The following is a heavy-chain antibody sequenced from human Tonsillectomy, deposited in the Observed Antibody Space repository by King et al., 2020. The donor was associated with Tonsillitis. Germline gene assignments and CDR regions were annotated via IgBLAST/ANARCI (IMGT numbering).Heavy chain of an antibody. CDR2: ISSSSSTI. CDR1: GFTFSSYS. V-gene: IGHV3-48*02. CDR3: ARDLTRGTYYYDSSGYDKGFFDY. Sequence: VQLVESGGGLVQPGGSLRLSCAASGFTFSSYSMNWVRQAPGKGLEWVSYISSSSSTIYYADSVKGRFTISRDNAKNSLYLQMNSLRDEETAVYYCARDLTRGTYYYDSSGYDKGFFDYWGQGTLVTVSS. J-gene: IGHJ4*02. D-gene: IGHD3-22*01.